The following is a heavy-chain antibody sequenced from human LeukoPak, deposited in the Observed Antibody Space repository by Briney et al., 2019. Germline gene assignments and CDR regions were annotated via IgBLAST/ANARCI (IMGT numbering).Heavy chain of an antibody. CDR1: GGSISTTNY. CDR3: AREGGPCRPLDY. CDR2: GNLQDST. Sequence: SGTLSLTCTVSGGSISTTNYCTRSRQPPGKGRERIRAGNLQDSTNHNPSLMGRVAISVDTTGNHISIQLTSVTAADTAVSYCAREGGPCRPLDYSGQGTLVTVSS. J-gene: IGHJ4*02. V-gene: IGHV4-4*02. D-gene: IGHD6-6*01.